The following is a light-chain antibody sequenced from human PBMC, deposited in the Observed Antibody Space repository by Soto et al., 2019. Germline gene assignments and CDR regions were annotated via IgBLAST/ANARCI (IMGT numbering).Light chain of an antibody. CDR2: GVS. CDR1: QSVSSNY. CDR3: QQYGSSPA. J-gene: IGKJ1*01. V-gene: IGKV3-20*01. Sequence: IVWTQAAGTLSLSPGESATLSWRASQSVSSNYLAWYQQIPGQAPRLLIYGVSSRAAGIPDRFSGGGSGTVFTLTINILEPEDFAVYYCQQYGSSPALGQGTKVDIK.